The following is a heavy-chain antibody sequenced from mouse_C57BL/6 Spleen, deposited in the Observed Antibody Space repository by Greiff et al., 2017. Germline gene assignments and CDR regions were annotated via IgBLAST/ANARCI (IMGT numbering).Heavy chain of an antibody. D-gene: IGHD3-2*02. Sequence: DVKLVESGGGLVQPGGSMKLSCAASGFTFSDAWMDWVRQSPGKGLEWVAEFRNKANNHATYYAESVKGRFTSSRDDSTSSVYLQMNSLRAEDTGIYYCTRDSSGYAYWGQGTLVTVSA. CDR1: GFTFSDAW. V-gene: IGHV6-6*01. CDR3: TRDSSGYAY. J-gene: IGHJ3*01. CDR2: FRNKANNHAT.